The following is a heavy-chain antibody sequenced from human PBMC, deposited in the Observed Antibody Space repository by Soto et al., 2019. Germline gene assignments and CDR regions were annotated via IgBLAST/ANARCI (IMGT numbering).Heavy chain of an antibody. CDR1: GGSISRGDHY. CDR3: ARGWTATVGNDVDY. CDR2: IYYSGSA. Sequence: QVQLQESGPGLLKPSQTLSLTCNVSGGSISRGDHYWSWIRQPPGKGLEWIGYIYYSGSAYYNPSLETRVTISVDASQNQVSLRLTSVTVADTAVYYCARGWTATVGNDVDYWGQGTLVTVSS. D-gene: IGHD1-1*01. J-gene: IGHJ4*02. V-gene: IGHV4-30-4*01.